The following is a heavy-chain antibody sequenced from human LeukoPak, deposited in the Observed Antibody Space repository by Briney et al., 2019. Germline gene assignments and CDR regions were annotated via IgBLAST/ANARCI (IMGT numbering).Heavy chain of an antibody. Sequence: GRSLRLSCAASGFTFSSYAMHWVRQAPGKGLEWVAVISYDGSNKYYADSVKGRFTISRDNSKNTLYLQMNSLRAEDTAVYYCARGLGSHYSSSWYSYFQHWGQGTLVTVSS. CDR1: GFTFSSYA. V-gene: IGHV3-30*04. CDR3: ARGLGSHYSSSWYSYFQH. J-gene: IGHJ1*01. CDR2: ISYDGSNK. D-gene: IGHD6-13*01.